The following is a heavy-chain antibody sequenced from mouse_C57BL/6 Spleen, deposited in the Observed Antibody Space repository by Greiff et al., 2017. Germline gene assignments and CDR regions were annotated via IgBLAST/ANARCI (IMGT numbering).Heavy chain of an antibody. CDR1: GYAFSSYW. CDR2: IYPGDGDT. V-gene: IGHV1-80*01. J-gene: IGHJ2*01. CDR3: AILWLRRGYYFDY. D-gene: IGHD2-2*01. Sequence: VQLVESGAELVKPGASVKISCKASGYAFSSYWMNWVKQRPGKGLEWIGQIYPGDGDTNYNGKFKGKATLTADKSSSTAYMQLSSLTAEDSAVXFCAILWLRRGYYFDYWGQGTTLTVSS.